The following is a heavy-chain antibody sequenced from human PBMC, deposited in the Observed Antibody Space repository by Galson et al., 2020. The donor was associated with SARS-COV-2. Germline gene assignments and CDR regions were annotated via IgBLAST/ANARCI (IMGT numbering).Heavy chain of an antibody. D-gene: IGHD6-19*01. Sequence: GGSLRLSCAASGFTFSSYDMHWVRQATGKGLEWVSAIGTAGDTYYPGSVKGRFTISRENAKNSLYLQMNSLRAGDTAVYYCARGEQWLSLGSGRIYYYYGMDVWGQGTTVTVSS. CDR3: ARGEQWLSLGSGRIYYYYGMDV. CDR2: IGTAGDT. CDR1: GFTFSSYD. J-gene: IGHJ6*02. V-gene: IGHV3-13*01.